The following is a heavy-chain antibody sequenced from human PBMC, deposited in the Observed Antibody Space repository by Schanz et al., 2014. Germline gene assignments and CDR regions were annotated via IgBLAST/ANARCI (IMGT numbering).Heavy chain of an antibody. CDR1: GYNITSND. CDR3: ARDQSPYTNSSDVRYFDY. V-gene: IGHV1-8*01. D-gene: IGHD6-6*01. CDR2: MNPNSGNT. Sequence: QVQLVQSGDEVKKPGASVKVSCKASGYNITSNDVTWVRQATGQGLEWMGWMNPNSGNTGYAQKFQGSVTMTRNTSISTAYMDLSSLRSEDTAVYYCARDQSPYTNSSDVRYFDYWGQGSLVTVSS. J-gene: IGHJ4*02.